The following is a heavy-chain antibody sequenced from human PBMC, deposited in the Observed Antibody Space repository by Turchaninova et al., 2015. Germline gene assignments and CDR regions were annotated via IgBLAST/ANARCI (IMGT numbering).Heavy chain of an antibody. CDR1: GGPIRSSY. CDR3: ARYDFWTYYMDV. Sequence: QVQLQESGPGLVKPSETLSLTCTVSGGPIRSSYWSWIRQPPGKGLEWIGYVHYRGSTKYNPSLTSRVTISDDTSRNQFSLKLSSVTAADTAVYYCARYDFWTYYMDVWGKGTTVTVSS. D-gene: IGHD3-3*01. J-gene: IGHJ6*03. CDR2: VHYRGST. V-gene: IGHV4-59*12.